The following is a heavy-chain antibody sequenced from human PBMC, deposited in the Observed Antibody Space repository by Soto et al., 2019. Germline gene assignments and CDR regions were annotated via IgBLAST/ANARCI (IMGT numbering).Heavy chain of an antibody. CDR2: INPATGDT. CDR3: ARAAGRSKLLPYYFHP. CDR1: GYAFTTSA. J-gene: IGHJ5*02. V-gene: IGHV1-3*01. Sequence: QVHLVQSWAEVQKPGASVRISCQASGYAFTTSAIHWVRQAPGQSLEWMGWINPATGDTKYSQSVRGRVTFALDTSATTAYMDLSSLASHDTAVYYCARAAGRSKLLPYYFHPWGQGTLVTVSS. D-gene: IGHD3-10*01.